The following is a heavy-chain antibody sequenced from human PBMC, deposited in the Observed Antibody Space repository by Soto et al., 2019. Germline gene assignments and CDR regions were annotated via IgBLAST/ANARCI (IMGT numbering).Heavy chain of an antibody. CDR2: IIPIFGTA. J-gene: IGHJ6*02. V-gene: IGHV1-69*13. CDR3: ARSRMHDYYYGMDV. Sequence: GASVKVSCKASGGTFSSYAISWVRQAPGQGLEWMGGIIPIFGTANYAQKFQGRVTITADESTGTAYMELSSLRSEDTAVYYCARSRMHDYYYGMDVWGQGTTVTVSS. CDR1: GGTFSSYA.